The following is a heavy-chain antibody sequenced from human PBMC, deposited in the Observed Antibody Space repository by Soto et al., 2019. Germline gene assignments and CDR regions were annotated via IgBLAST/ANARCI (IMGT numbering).Heavy chain of an antibody. D-gene: IGHD6-13*01. Sequence: QVQLVQSGAEVKKPGSSVKVSCKASGGTFSSYAISWVRQAPGQGLEWMGGIIPIFGTANYAQKFQGRVTITAEESTSTAYMELSSLRSEDTAVYYCARHLPGYSSSWYYFDYWGQGTLVTVSS. CDR1: GGTFSSYA. CDR2: IIPIFGTA. V-gene: IGHV1-69*01. CDR3: ARHLPGYSSSWYYFDY. J-gene: IGHJ4*02.